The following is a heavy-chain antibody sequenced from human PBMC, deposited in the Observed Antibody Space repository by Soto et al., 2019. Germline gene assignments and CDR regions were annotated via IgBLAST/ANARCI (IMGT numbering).Heavy chain of an antibody. CDR1: GYSFSNYG. Sequence: QVQLVQSGTEVKKPGASVKVSCKASGYSFSNYGFSWVRQAPGQGLEWMGWISAYNGNTNYAQKLQGRVTMSTDTSTSTAYMELRSLRSDDTAVYYCAREGLGIYYYNGMDAWGQGTTVSVSS. CDR2: ISAYNGNT. CDR3: AREGLGIYYYNGMDA. J-gene: IGHJ6*02. V-gene: IGHV1-18*01. D-gene: IGHD7-27*01.